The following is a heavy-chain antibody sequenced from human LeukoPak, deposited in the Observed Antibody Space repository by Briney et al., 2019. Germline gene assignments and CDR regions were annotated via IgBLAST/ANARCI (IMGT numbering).Heavy chain of an antibody. CDR3: ARVYYCSSTSCYTQTDDY. CDR1: GGSFSGYY. V-gene: IGHV4-34*01. D-gene: IGHD2-2*02. Sequence: SETLSLTCAVYGGSFSGYYWSWIRQPPGKGLEWIGEINHSGSTNYNPSLKSRVTISVDTSKNQFSLKLSSVTAADTAVYYCARVYYCSSTSCYTQTDDYWGQGTLVTVSS. CDR2: INHSGST. J-gene: IGHJ4*02.